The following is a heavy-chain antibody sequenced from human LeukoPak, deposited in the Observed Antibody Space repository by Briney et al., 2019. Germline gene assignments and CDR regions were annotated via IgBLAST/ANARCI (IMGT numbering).Heavy chain of an antibody. CDR3: ASGGGDYVWGSYRPLDY. J-gene: IGHJ4*02. CDR2: ISGSGGST. CDR1: GFSFSSYA. D-gene: IGHD3-16*02. Sequence: PGGSLRLSCAASGFSFSSYAMSWVRQAPGKGLEWVSAISGSGGSTYYADSVKGRFTISRDNSKNTLFLQMNSLRAEDTAVYYCASGGGDYVWGSYRPLDYWGLGTLVTVSS. V-gene: IGHV3-23*01.